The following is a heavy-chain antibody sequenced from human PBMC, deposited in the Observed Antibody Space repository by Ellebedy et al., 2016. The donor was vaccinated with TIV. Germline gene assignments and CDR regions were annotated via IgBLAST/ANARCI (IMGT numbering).Heavy chain of an antibody. D-gene: IGHD3-10*01. V-gene: IGHV1-18*01. CDR2: IPVYNGHT. CDR3: ARSRLGGGHWYFDF. CDR1: GYTFTRYG. J-gene: IGHJ2*01. Sequence: ASVKVSXXVSGYTFTRYGMSWVRQAPGQGLEWIGWIPVYNGHTKYAQKFQDRDVMTTETATSTVYMELRSLRSDDTAVYYCARSRLGGGHWYFDFWGRGTLVTVSS.